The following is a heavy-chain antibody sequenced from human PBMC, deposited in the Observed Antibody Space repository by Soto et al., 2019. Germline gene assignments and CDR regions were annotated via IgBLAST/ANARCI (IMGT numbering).Heavy chain of an antibody. Sequence: QVQLQQSGPGLVKPSETLSLTCTVSGGSISNYYWSWIRQTTGKGLEWIGRISSSGSTNYNPSLKSRVTMSMDTSEKQFSLNLRSVTAADTAIYYCARDATILTRAMDVWGQGTTVTVSS. CDR3: ARDATILTRAMDV. J-gene: IGHJ6*02. V-gene: IGHV4-4*07. D-gene: IGHD3-3*01. CDR2: ISSSGST. CDR1: GGSISNYY.